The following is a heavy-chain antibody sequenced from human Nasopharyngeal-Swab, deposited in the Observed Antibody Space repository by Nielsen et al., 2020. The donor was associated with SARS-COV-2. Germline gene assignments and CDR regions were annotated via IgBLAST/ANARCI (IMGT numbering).Heavy chain of an antibody. CDR3: ARGSRGYYFDY. CDR2: IYTSGST. J-gene: IGHJ4*02. D-gene: IGHD2-15*01. Sequence: SEALSLTCTVSGGSISSYYWSWIRQPPGKGLERIGRIYTSGSTNYNPSLKSRVTISVDTSKNQFSLKLSSVTAADTAVYYCARGSRGYYFDYWGQGTLVTVSS. CDR1: GGSISSYY. V-gene: IGHV4-4*08.